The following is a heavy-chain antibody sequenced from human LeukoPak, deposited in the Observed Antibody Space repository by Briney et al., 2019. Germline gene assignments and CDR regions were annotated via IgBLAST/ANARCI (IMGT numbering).Heavy chain of an antibody. D-gene: IGHD5-18*01. V-gene: IGHV1-18*04. CDR3: ARDDGYSYGYNFDY. Sequence: AASVKVSCKASGYTFTSYGISWVRQAPGQGLEWMGWISTYNGNTNYAQKLQGRVTMTTDTSTSTAYMELRSLRSDDTAVYYCARDDGYSYGYNFDYWGQGTLVTVSS. J-gene: IGHJ4*02. CDR2: ISTYNGNT. CDR1: GYTFTSYG.